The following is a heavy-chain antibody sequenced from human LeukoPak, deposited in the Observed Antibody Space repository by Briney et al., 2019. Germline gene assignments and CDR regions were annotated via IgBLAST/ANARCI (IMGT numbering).Heavy chain of an antibody. Sequence: SETLSLTCAVYGGSFSGYYWSWIRQPPGKGLEWIGEINHSGSTNYNPSLKSRITISVDTSKNQFSLKLSSVTAADTAVYYCASLFNVRYYYYYMDVWGKGTTVTVSS. CDR3: ASLFNVRYYYYYMDV. V-gene: IGHV4-34*01. CDR1: GGSFSGYY. CDR2: INHSGST. J-gene: IGHJ6*03. D-gene: IGHD3-16*02.